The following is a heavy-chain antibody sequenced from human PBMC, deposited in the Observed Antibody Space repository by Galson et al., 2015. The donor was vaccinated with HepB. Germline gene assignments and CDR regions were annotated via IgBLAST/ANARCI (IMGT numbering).Heavy chain of an antibody. D-gene: IGHD2-21*02. J-gene: IGHJ6*02. CDR1: GYTFTSYA. Sequence: SVKVSCKASGYTFTSYAMHWVRQAPGQRLEWMGWINAGNGNTKYSQKFQGRVTITRDTSASTAYMELSSLRSEDTAVYYCERVHCGGDCRLSTYYGMDVWGQGTTVTVSS. CDR3: ERVHCGGDCRLSTYYGMDV. CDR2: INAGNGNT. V-gene: IGHV1-3*01.